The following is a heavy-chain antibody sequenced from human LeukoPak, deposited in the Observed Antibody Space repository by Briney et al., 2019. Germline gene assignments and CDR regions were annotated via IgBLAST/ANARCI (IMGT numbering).Heavy chain of an antibody. CDR1: GGTFSSYA. D-gene: IGHD2-21*01. Sequence: SVKVSCTASGGTFSSYAISWVRQAPGQGLEWMGGIIPIFGTANYAQKFQGRVTITADESTSTAYMELSSLRSEDAAVYYCARDSSEFRSLIPHWGQGTLVTVSS. J-gene: IGHJ1*01. V-gene: IGHV1-69*13. CDR3: ARDSSEFRSLIPH. CDR2: IIPIFGTA.